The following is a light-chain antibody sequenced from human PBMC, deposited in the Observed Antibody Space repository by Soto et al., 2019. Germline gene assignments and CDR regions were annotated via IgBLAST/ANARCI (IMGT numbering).Light chain of an antibody. CDR1: QDISSY. Sequence: DIQLTQSPSFLSASVGDRVTVTCRASQDISSYLAWYQQKPGKAPKLLIHTASTLQSGVPSRFSGSGSGADFTLTISSLQPDDFATYYCQQRHSYPITFGQGTRLDIK. CDR2: TAS. CDR3: QQRHSYPIT. J-gene: IGKJ5*01. V-gene: IGKV1-9*01.